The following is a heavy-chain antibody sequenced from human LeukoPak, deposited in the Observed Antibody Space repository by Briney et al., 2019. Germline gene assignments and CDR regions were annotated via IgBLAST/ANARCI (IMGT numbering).Heavy chain of an antibody. V-gene: IGHV3-30-3*01. Sequence: GRSLRLSCAASGFTFSSYAMHWVRQAPGKGLEWVAVISYDGSNKYYADSVKGRFTISRDNSKNTLYLQMNSLRAEDTAVYYCAREVISSWFDPWGQGTLVTVSS. CDR3: AREVISSWFDP. CDR1: GFTFSSYA. D-gene: IGHD3-22*01. CDR2: ISYDGSNK. J-gene: IGHJ5*02.